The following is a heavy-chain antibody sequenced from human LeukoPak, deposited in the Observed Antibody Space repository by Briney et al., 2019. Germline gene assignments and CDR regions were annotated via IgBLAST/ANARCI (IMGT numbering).Heavy chain of an antibody. CDR2: IIPTFGIA. J-gene: IGHJ5*02. D-gene: IGHD6-13*01. CDR3: ARVEQQSWFDP. V-gene: IGHV1-69*04. Sequence: SVKDSCKASGGTFSSYAISWVRQAPGQGLEWMGRIIPTFGIANYAQKFQGRVTITADKSTSTAYMELSSLRSEDTAVYYCARVEQQSWFDPWGQGTLVTVSS. CDR1: GGTFSSYA.